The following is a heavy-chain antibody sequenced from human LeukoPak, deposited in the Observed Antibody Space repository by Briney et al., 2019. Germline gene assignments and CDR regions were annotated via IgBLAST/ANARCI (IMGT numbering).Heavy chain of an antibody. CDR2: ITGRGDET. CDR1: GFIFSNYA. CDR3: AKGAAAGLVDWFDP. D-gene: IGHD6-13*01. Sequence: GGSLRLSCAASGFIFSNYALMWVRQAPGKGLEWVSSITGRGDETFYADSVKGRFSLSRDNSKNMLYLQMYSLEAEDTAIYYCAKGAAAGLVDWFDPWGQGTLVTVSS. V-gene: IGHV3-23*01. J-gene: IGHJ5*02.